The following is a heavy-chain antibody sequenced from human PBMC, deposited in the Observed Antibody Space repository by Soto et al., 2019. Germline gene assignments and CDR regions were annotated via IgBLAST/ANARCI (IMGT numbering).Heavy chain of an antibody. V-gene: IGHV4-34*01. Sequence: QVQLQQWGAGLLKPSETLSLTCAVYGGSFSGYYWSWIRQPPGKGLEWIGEINHSGSTNYNPSLKSRVTISVDTSKNQFSLKLSSVTAADTAVYYCGGDCIGGSCYSGGYYYYMDVWGKGTTVTVSS. J-gene: IGHJ6*03. CDR3: GGDCIGGSCYSGGYYYYMDV. D-gene: IGHD2-15*01. CDR2: INHSGST. CDR1: GGSFSGYY.